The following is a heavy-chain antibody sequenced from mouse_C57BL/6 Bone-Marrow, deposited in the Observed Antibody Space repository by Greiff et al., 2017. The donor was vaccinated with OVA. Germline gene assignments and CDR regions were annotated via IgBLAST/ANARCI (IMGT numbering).Heavy chain of an antibody. J-gene: IGHJ3*01. CDR3: AREGAYGSPGAY. V-gene: IGHV1-69*01. CDR2: IDPSDSYT. CDR1: GYTFTSYG. D-gene: IGHD2-1*01. Sequence: QVQLQQSGAELARPGASVKLSCKASGYTFTSYGISWVKQRTGQGLEWIGEIDPSDSYTNYNQKFKGKSTLTVDKSSSTAYMQLSSLTSEDSAVYYCAREGAYGSPGAYWGQGTLVTVSA.